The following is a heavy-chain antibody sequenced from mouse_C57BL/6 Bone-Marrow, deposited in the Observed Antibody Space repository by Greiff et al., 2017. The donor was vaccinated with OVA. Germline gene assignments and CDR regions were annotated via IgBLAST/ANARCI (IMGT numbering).Heavy chain of an antibody. J-gene: IGHJ2*01. CDR3: ARRWLLPRSYYFDY. CDR2: IYPRDGST. D-gene: IGHD2-3*01. CDR1: GYTFTSYD. Sequence: VKLMESGPELVKPGASVKLSCKASGYTFTSYDINWVKQRPGQGLEWIGWIYPRDGSTKYNEKFKGKATLTVDTSSSTAYMELHSLTSEDSAVYFCARRWLLPRSYYFDYWGQGTTLTVSS. V-gene: IGHV1-85*01.